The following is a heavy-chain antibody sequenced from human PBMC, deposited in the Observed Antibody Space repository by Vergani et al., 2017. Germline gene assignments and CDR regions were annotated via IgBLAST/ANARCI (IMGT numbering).Heavy chain of an antibody. Sequence: QLQLQESGPGLVKPSETLSLTCTVSGVSLGSNSYYWGWIRQPPGKGVEWIGTIYYTGTTYYNEAHKSRLTISVDTSKNQFSLNLTAVTAADTSVYYCTRHGRSGWAGYFQHWGQGTLVTASS. CDR1: GVSLGSNSYY. CDR2: IYYTGTT. CDR3: TRHGRSGWAGYFQH. J-gene: IGHJ1*01. V-gene: IGHV4-39*01. D-gene: IGHD6-19*01.